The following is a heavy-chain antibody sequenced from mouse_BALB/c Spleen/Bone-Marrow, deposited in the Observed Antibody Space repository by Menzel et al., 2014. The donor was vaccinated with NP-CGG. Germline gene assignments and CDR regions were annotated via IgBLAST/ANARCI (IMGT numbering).Heavy chain of an antibody. Sequence: QQSGAELVKPGASVKLSCTASGFNITDTYMHWVKQRPEQGLEWIGRIDPANGNTNYDPRFQGKATITADTSSNTAYLQLSSLTSEDTAVYYCARYGGRYYAMDYWGQGTSVTVSS. CDR2: IDPANGNT. CDR1: GFNITDTY. D-gene: IGHD1-1*01. CDR3: ARYGGRYYAMDY. J-gene: IGHJ4*01. V-gene: IGHV14-3*02.